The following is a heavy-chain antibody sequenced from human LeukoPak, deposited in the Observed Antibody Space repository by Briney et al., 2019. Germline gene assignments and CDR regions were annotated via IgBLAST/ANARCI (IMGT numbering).Heavy chain of an antibody. CDR1: GGSISSGSYY. D-gene: IGHD3-3*01. CDR3: ARHSRSSIVGVVMAVSY. J-gene: IGHJ4*02. Sequence: SQTLSLTCTVSGGSISSGSYYWSWIRQPAGKGLEWIGRIYTSGSTNYNPSLKSRVTISVDTSKNQFSLKLSSVTAADTAVYYCARHSRSSIVGVVMAVSYWGQGTLVTVSS. CDR2: IYTSGST. V-gene: IGHV4-61*02.